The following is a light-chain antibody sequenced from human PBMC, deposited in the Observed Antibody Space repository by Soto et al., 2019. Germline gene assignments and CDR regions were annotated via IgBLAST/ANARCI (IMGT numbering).Light chain of an antibody. V-gene: IGKV2-28*01. Sequence: DIVMTQSPXSLPVTPGEPASISCRSSQSLLHSNGYXYLDWYLQKPGQSPQLLIYLGSNRASGVPDRFSGSGXGTXFTLKISRVEAEDVGVYYCMQALQTPLAFGPGTKVDIK. CDR2: LGS. J-gene: IGKJ3*01. CDR3: MQALQTPLA. CDR1: QSLLHSNGYXY.